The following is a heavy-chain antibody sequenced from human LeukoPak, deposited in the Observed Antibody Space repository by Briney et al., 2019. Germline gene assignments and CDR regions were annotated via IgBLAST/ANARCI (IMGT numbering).Heavy chain of an antibody. CDR3: ASLYYYDSSSTVTIFQH. CDR2: IYYSGNT. D-gene: IGHD3-22*01. CDR1: GGSISNYF. V-gene: IGHV4-59*08. J-gene: IGHJ1*01. Sequence: SETLSLTCTVSGGSISNYFWSWIRQAPGKGLEYIGFIYYSGNTNYNPSFKSRVTISVDTSKNQFSLKLSSVTAADTAVYYCASLYYYDSSSTVTIFQHWGQGTLVTVSS.